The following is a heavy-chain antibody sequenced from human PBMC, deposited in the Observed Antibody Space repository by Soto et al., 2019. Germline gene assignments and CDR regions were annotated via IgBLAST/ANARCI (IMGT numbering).Heavy chain of an antibody. CDR1: GYNFFMCG. D-gene: IGHD3-10*01. V-gene: IGHV1-18*01. CDR3: ARERFGARGDKSYDY. J-gene: IGHJ4*02. Sequence: QVHLVQSGVEIQKPGASVKVSCQASGYNFFMCGISWLRQAPGQGLEWVGWISPYNGHTDFAQECRGGVALTADTFTNIIYMELRSLRPDDTATYYCARERFGARGDKSYDYWGQGTLVTVSS. CDR2: ISPYNGHT.